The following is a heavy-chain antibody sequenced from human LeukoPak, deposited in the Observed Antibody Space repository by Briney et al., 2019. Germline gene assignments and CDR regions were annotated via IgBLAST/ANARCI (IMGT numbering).Heavy chain of an antibody. D-gene: IGHD2-15*01. Sequence: GGSLRLSCAASGFTFSSYEMNWVRQAPGKGLEWASYISSSGSTIYYADSVKGRFTISRDNAKNSLYLQMNSLRAEDTAVYYCARLWAPYCSGGSCYSGNFDYWGQGTLVTVSS. CDR3: ARLWAPYCSGGSCYSGNFDY. V-gene: IGHV3-48*03. CDR1: GFTFSSYE. CDR2: ISSSGSTI. J-gene: IGHJ4*02.